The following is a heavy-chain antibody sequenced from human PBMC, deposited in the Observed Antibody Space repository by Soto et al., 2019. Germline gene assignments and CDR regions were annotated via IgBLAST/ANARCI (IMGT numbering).Heavy chain of an antibody. V-gene: IGHV1-3*01. J-gene: IGHJ6*02. CDR3: ARDNWIKTRHMDL. Sequence: QVQLVQSAAEVKKPGASVKVSCRASAYTLTDCGLHWVRQAAGEALEWVGWINPNNGDTKYSQKFQGRVNKDTDPFANTTHKELSGLRSEDTGVYYCARDNWIKTRHMDLWGQGTKGTVSS. D-gene: IGHD2-2*01. CDR2: INPNNGDT. CDR1: AYTLTDCG.